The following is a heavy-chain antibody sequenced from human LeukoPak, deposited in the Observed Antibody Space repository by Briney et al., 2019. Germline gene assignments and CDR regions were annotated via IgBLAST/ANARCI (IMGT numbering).Heavy chain of an antibody. Sequence: TGGSLRLSCVASGFSFGTYSMHWARQVPGKGLEWVAVIWYDGSNEDYADSVKGRFTISRDNSKNTLYLQMNSLRAEDTAVYYCAQRFRDYWGQGTLVTVSS. CDR2: IWYDGSNE. D-gene: IGHD2-21*01. V-gene: IGHV3-33*06. J-gene: IGHJ4*02. CDR1: GFSFGTYS. CDR3: AQRFRDY.